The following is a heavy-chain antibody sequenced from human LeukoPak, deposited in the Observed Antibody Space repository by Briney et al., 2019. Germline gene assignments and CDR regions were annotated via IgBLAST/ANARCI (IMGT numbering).Heavy chain of an antibody. J-gene: IGHJ4*02. CDR2: INHSGGST. CDR1: GYTFTSYY. D-gene: IGHD1-26*01. Sequence: GASVKVSCKASGYTFTSYYMHLVRQAPGQGLEWMGIINHSGGSTSYAQKFQGGVTMTRDTSTSTVYMELSSLRSEDTAVYYCASSTGGSYFLESWGQGTLVTVSS. V-gene: IGHV1-46*01. CDR3: ASSTGGSYFLES.